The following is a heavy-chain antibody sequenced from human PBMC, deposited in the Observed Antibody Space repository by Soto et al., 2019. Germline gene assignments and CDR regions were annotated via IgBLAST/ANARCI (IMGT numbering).Heavy chain of an antibody. CDR3: ARVWRDDILTGTLYYYYGIDL. V-gene: IGHV1-18*01. D-gene: IGHD3-9*01. Sequence: QVQLGQSGAEVKKPGASVKVSCKASGYTFTSYGISWVRQAPGQGREWVGWMSAYNGNTNYAQKHQCRVNMTADASTSTAYMELRSMRSDDTAVYYCARVWRDDILTGTLYYYYGIDLWGQGSTVTVSS. CDR1: GYTFTSYG. J-gene: IGHJ6*02. CDR2: MSAYNGNT.